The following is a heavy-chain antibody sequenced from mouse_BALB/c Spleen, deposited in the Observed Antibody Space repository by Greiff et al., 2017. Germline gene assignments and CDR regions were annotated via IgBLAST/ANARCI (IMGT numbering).Heavy chain of an antibody. J-gene: IGHJ2*01. Sequence: QVQLQQSGAELVKPGASVKLSCKASGYTFTSYYMYWVKQRPGQGLEWIGEINPSNGGTNFNEKFKSKATLTVDKSSSTAYMQLSSLTSEDSAVYYCTIRWLEKYYFDYWGQGTTLTVSS. CDR2: INPSNGGT. CDR1: GYTFTSYY. V-gene: IGHV1S81*02. CDR3: TIRWLEKYYFDY. D-gene: IGHD2-3*01.